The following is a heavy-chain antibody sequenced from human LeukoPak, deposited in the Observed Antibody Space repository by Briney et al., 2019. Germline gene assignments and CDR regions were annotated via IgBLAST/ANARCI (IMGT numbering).Heavy chain of an antibody. J-gene: IGHJ4*02. D-gene: IGHD3-3*01. CDR3: ARDSVEFNYYDFWSGYYGSPTAWYY. CDR1: GGTFTSYY. CDR2: INPSGGST. V-gene: IGHV1-46*01. Sequence: ASVKVSCKASGGTFTSYYMHWVRQAPGQGLEWMGIINPSGGSTSYAQKFRGRVTMTRDTSTSTVYMELSSLRSEDTAVYYCARDSVEFNYYDFWSGYYGSPTAWYYWGQGTLVTVSS.